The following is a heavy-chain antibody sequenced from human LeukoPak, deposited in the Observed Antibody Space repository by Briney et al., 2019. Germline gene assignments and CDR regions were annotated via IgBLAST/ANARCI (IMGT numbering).Heavy chain of an antibody. CDR3: ARVNGHIVVVTAIDY. V-gene: IGHV1-2*02. J-gene: IGHJ4*02. CDR1: GYTFTGYY. CDR2: INPNSGGT. Sequence: ASVKVSCNASGYTFTGYYMHWVRQAPGQGLEWMGWINPNSGGTNYAQKFQGRVTMTRDTSISTAYMELSRLRSDDTAVYYCARVNGHIVVVTAIDYWGQGTLVTVSS. D-gene: IGHD2-21*02.